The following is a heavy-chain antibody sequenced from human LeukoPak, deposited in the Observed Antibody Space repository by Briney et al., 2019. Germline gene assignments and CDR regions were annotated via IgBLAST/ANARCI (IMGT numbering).Heavy chain of an antibody. D-gene: IGHD4-11*01. J-gene: IGHJ4*02. CDR1: GFTFSSYA. CDR3: AKGPTVTRNYYFDY. Sequence: PGGSLRLSCAASGFTFSSYAMSWVRQAPGKGLEWVSAISGSGGSTYYADSVKGRFTISRDNSKNTLCLQMNSLRAEDTAVYYCAKGPTVTRNYYFDYWGQGTLVTVSS. V-gene: IGHV3-23*01. CDR2: ISGSGGST.